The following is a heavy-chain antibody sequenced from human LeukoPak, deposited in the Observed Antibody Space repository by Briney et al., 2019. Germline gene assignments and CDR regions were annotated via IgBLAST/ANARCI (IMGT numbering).Heavy chain of an antibody. V-gene: IGHV3-66*01. CDR2: IYSGGTT. J-gene: IGHJ4*02. CDR3: ARGVAAAGTTLDY. CDR1: GFTFDDYA. Sequence: GGSLRLSCAASGFTFDDYAMHWVRQAPGKGLEWVSGIYSGGTTYYADSVKGRFTISRDNSKNTLYLQMNSLRDEDTAVYYCARGVAAAGTTLDYWGQGTLVTVSS. D-gene: IGHD6-13*01.